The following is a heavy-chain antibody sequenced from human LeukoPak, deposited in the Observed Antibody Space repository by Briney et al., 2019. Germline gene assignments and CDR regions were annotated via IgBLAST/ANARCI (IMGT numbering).Heavy chain of an antibody. V-gene: IGHV1-69*01. CDR3: AREQFSAAPQDAFDI. J-gene: IGHJ3*02. Sequence: GASVKVSCKASGGTFSSYAISWVRQAPGQGLEWMGGIIPIFGTANYAQKFQGRVKITADESTSTAYMELSSLRSEDTAVYYCAREQFSAAPQDAFDIWGQGTMVTVSS. D-gene: IGHD2-15*01. CDR2: IIPIFGTA. CDR1: GGTFSSYA.